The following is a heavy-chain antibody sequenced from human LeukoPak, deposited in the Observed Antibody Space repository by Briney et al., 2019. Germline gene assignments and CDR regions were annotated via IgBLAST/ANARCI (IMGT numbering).Heavy chain of an antibody. CDR1: GFTFDDYA. D-gene: IGHD1-26*01. CDR3: ARMYSGSYYFTYYFDY. V-gene: IGHV3-9*01. CDR2: ISWNSGSI. Sequence: GRSLRLSCAASGFTFDDYAMHWVRQAPGKGLEWVSGISWNSGSIGYADSVKGRFTISRDNAKNSLYLQMNSLRAEDTAVYYCARMYSGSYYFTYYFDYWGQGTLVTVSS. J-gene: IGHJ4*02.